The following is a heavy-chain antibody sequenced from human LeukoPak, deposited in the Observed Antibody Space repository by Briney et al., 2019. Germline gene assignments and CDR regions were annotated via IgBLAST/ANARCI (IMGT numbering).Heavy chain of an antibody. D-gene: IGHD6-13*01. V-gene: IGHV3-7*01. CDR2: IKQDGSEK. CDR3: ARDLVEAAADY. Sequence: GGSLRLSCAASGFTFSSYSMNWVRQAPGKGLEWVANIKQDGSEKYYVDSVKGRFTISRDNAKNSLYLQMNSLRAEDTAVYYCARDLVEAAADYWGQGTLVTVSS. CDR1: GFTFSSYS. J-gene: IGHJ4*02.